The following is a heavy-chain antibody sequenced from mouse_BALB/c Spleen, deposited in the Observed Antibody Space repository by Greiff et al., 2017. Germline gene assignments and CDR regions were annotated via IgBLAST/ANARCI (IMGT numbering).Heavy chain of an antibody. CDR3: ATGTGSSFAY. CDR1: GFTFSDYY. V-gene: IGHV5-4*02. D-gene: IGHD3-3*01. Sequence: EVQLQESGGGLVKPGGSLKLSCAASGFTFSDYYMYWVRQTPEKRLEWVATISDGGSYTYYPDSVKGRFTISRDNAKNNLYLQMSSLKSEDTAMYYCATGTGSSFAYWGQGTLVTVSA. CDR2: ISDGGSYT. J-gene: IGHJ3*01.